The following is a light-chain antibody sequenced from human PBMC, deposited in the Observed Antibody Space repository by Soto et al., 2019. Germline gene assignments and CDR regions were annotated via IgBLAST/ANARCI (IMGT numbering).Light chain of an antibody. V-gene: IGLV1-40*01. CDR3: QSYDSSLSYWV. CDR1: SSNIGAGYD. Sequence: QSVLTQPPSVSGAPGQRVTISCTGSSSNIGAGYDVLWYQQLPGTAPKLLVSGNTNRPSGVPDRFSGSKSGTSASLAITGLQAEDEADYYCQSYDSSLSYWVFGGGTKLTVL. J-gene: IGLJ3*02. CDR2: GNT.